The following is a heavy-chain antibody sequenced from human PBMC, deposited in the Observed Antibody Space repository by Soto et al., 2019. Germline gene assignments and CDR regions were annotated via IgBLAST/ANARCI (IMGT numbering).Heavy chain of an antibody. Sequence: YLRLSSAASGFNFDVYTMHWVRQPPGKGLEWVSDITSTSGTRAYADSVQGRFTVSRDNAKNSLYLQMDSLTAEDTALYDGTSDKRWLQFDDWTPGTLVTV. CDR1: GFNFDVYT. V-gene: IGHV3-9*01. CDR3: TSDKRWLQFDD. D-gene: IGHD3-9*01. CDR2: ITSTSGTR. J-gene: IGHJ1*01.